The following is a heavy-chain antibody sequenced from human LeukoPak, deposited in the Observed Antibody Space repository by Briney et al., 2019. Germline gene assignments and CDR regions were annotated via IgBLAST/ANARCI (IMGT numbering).Heavy chain of an antibody. V-gene: IGHV3-23*01. CDR2: ISGSGDST. CDR1: GFTFSNYA. CDR3: AKDSRPQRAPDGFDI. Sequence: GGSLRLSCAASGFTFSNYAMNWVRQAPGKGLEWVSAISGSGDSTDYADSAKGRFTISRDNPKNTLYLQMNSLRAEDTAVYYCAKDSRPQRAPDGFDIWGQGTMVTVSS. J-gene: IGHJ3*02. D-gene: IGHD6-25*01.